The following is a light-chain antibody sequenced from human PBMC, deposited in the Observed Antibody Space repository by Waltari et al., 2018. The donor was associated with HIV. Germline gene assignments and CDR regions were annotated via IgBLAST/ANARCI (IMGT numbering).Light chain of an antibody. V-gene: IGLV2-11*02. Sequence: QSALTPPRPVSGSPGQSVTIPCTGTSRDVGGYDYLSWYQQHPGKAPQLMIYDVSKRPSGVPDRFSGSKSGNTASLTISGLQAEDEADYYCCSFAGTYVVFGGGAKLTVL. J-gene: IGLJ2*01. CDR1: SRDVGGYDY. CDR2: DVS. CDR3: CSFAGTYVV.